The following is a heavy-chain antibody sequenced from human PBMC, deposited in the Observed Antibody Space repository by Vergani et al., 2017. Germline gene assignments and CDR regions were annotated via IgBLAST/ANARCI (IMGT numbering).Heavy chain of an antibody. V-gene: IGHV3-53*04. CDR1: GFTVSSNY. Sequence: EVQLVESGGGLVQPGGSLRLSCAASGFTVSSNYMSWVRQAPGKGLEWVSVIYSGGSTYYADSVKGRFTISRHNSKNTLYLQMNSLIAEDTSLYYCARELYRQGYYYYGMDVWGQGTTVTVSS. D-gene: IGHD5/OR15-5a*01. J-gene: IGHJ6*02. CDR2: IYSGGST. CDR3: ARELYRQGYYYYGMDV.